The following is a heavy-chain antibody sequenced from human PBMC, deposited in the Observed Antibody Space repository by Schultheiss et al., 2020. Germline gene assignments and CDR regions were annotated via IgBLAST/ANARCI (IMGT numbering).Heavy chain of an antibody. CDR1: GFTFSDYY. V-gene: IGHV3-11*06. D-gene: IGHD3-22*01. J-gene: IGHJ5*02. CDR3: VREKSLSGYYGSGWFDR. CDR2: ISSSSSYI. Sequence: GGSLRLSCAASGFTFSDYYMSWIRQAPGKGLEWVSSISSSSSYIYYADSVKGRFTISRDNAKNTLYLQMSSLRAEDTAVYYCVREKSLSGYYGSGWFDRWGQGTLVTVSS.